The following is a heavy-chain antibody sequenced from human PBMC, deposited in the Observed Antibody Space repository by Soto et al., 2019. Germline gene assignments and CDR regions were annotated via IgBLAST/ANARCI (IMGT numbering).Heavy chain of an antibody. CDR3: ARHLEYYYDKVDS. V-gene: IGHV4-39*01. Sequence: SETLSLTCTVSGGSISSSSSYWGWIRHSPGKGLEWIGNIYYSGSTYYNPSLKSRVTISVDTSKNQFSLKLSSVTAADTAVYYCARHLEYYYDKVDSWGQGNLVTVSS. J-gene: IGHJ4*02. D-gene: IGHD3-22*01. CDR2: IYYSGST. CDR1: GGSISSSSSY.